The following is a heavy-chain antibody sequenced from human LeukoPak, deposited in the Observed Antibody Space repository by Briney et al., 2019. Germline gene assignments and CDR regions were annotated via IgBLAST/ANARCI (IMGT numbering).Heavy chain of an antibody. CDR3: ARVSDSAVTATLNFDY. CDR2: MNPKSGNT. D-gene: IGHD2-21*02. Sequence: GASVKVSCKASGYTFTNHDINWVRQASGQGLEWMGWMNPKSGNTGYLQKFQGRVTMTTDTSTSTAYMELRSLRSDDTAVYYCARVSDSAVTATLNFDYWGQGTLVTVSS. V-gene: IGHV1-8*01. CDR1: GYTFTNHD. J-gene: IGHJ4*02.